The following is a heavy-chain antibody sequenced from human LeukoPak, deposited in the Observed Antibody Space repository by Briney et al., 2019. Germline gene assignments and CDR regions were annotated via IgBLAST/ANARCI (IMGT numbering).Heavy chain of an antibody. CDR3: ATHCSGGSCYLRYYYYYYMDV. CDR2: ISAYNGNT. V-gene: IGHV1-18*01. J-gene: IGHJ6*03. D-gene: IGHD2-15*01. CDR1: GYTFTSYG. Sequence: ASVKVSCKASGYTFTSYGISWVRQAPGQGLEWMGWISAYNGNTNYAQKLQGRVTMTTDTSTSTAYMELSSLRSEDTAVYYCATHCSGGSCYLRYYYYYYMDVWGKGTTVTISS.